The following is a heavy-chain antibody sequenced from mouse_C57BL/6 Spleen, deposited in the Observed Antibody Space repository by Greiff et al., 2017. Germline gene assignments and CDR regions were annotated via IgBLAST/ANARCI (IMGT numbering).Heavy chain of an antibody. CDR1: GFTFSSYA. Sequence: EVQVVESGEGLVKPGGSLKLSCAASGFTFSSYAMSWVRQTPEKRLEWVAYISSGGDYIYYADTVKGRFTISRDNARNTLYLQMSSLKSEDTAMXYCTRVGDSSGLFDYWGQGTTLTVSS. CDR3: TRVGDSSGLFDY. V-gene: IGHV5-9-1*02. D-gene: IGHD3-2*02. J-gene: IGHJ2*01. CDR2: ISSGGDYI.